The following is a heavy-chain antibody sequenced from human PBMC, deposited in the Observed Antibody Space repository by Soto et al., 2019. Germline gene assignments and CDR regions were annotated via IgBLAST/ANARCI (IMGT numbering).Heavy chain of an antibody. D-gene: IGHD1-1*01. V-gene: IGHV5-51*01. Sequence: PGESLKISCKASGYSFPGYWIGWVRQMPGKGLEWMGIIYPDNSNTRYNPSFQGQVTISADKSISTAYLQWSSLKASDTAIYYCARQVAAVATVPLLYFDPWGQGTLVTVSS. CDR2: IYPDNSNT. CDR1: GYSFPGYW. CDR3: ARQVAAVATVPLLYFDP. J-gene: IGHJ5*02.